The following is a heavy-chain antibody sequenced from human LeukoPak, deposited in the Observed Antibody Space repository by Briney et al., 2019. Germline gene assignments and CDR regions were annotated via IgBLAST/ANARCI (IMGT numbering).Heavy chain of an antibody. D-gene: IGHD6-13*01. J-gene: IGHJ4*02. CDR1: GFTFSSYS. CDR3: ARSLYSSTWYKPNDN. CDR2: ISSDSSYI. Sequence: PGGSLRLSCAASGFTFSSYSMNWVRQAPGKGLEWVSSISSDSSYIYYADSVKGRFIISRDNAKNSLYLQMNSLRAEDTAVYYCARSLYSSTWYKPNDNWGQGTLVTVSS. V-gene: IGHV3-21*01.